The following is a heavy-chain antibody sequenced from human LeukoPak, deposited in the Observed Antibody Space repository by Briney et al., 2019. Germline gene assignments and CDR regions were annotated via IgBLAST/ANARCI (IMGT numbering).Heavy chain of an antibody. V-gene: IGHV4-34*01. D-gene: IGHD4-17*01. Sequence: KTSETLSLTCAVSGGSFSGYYWTWIRQPPGKRLEWVGEINHSGNANYNPSLKSRVTISLDMSENHFSLKLTSVTAADTAVYYCARGQGTVTTHWGQGTLVTVSS. J-gene: IGHJ4*02. CDR3: ARGQGTVTTH. CDR1: GGSFSGYY. CDR2: INHSGNA.